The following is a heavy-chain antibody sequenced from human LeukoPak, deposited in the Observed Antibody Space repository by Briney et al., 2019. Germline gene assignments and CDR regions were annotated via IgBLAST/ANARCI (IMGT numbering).Heavy chain of an antibody. J-gene: IGHJ6*04. V-gene: IGHV4-34*01. CDR1: GGSFSGYY. CDR2: INHSGST. CDR3: ARRGATMVRETKLDYYYGMDV. Sequence: PSETLSLTCAVYGGSFSGYYWSWIRQPPGKGLEWIGEINHSGSTNYNPSLKSRVTISVDTSKNQFSLKLSSVTAADTAVYYCARRGATMVRETKLDYYYGMDVWGKGTTVTVSS. D-gene: IGHD3-10*01.